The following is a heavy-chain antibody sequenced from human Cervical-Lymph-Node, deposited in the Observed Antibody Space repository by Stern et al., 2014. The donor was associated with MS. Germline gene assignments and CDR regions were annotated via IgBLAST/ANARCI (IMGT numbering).Heavy chain of an antibody. J-gene: IGHJ3*02. V-gene: IGHV4-31*03. CDR2: IHYSGNT. Sequence: QLQLQESGPGLVKPSQTLSPTCSVSGGSISSGSSYWSWIRQHPGKGLEWIAYIHYSGNTYYNSSLKSRVYLSADTSKNQFSLELSSVTAADTAVYYCARLSSDAFDIWGQGTLVTVSS. CDR3: ARLSSDAFDI. CDR1: GGSISSGSSY.